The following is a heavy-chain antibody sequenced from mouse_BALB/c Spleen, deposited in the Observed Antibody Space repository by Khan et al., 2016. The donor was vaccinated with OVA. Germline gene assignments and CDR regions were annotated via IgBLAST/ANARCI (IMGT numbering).Heavy chain of an antibody. CDR1: GFTFSDYY. V-gene: IGHV5-4*02. CDR2: ISDGGSYT. CDR3: VRGYYGDPFAY. Sequence: VELVESGGGLVKPGGSLTLSCAASGFTFSDYYMYWVRQTPEKRLEWVATISDGGSYTYYLDSVKGRFTISRDDAENNLYLQMNSLKSEDTAIFYCVRGYYGDPFAYWGQGTLVTGAA. J-gene: IGHJ3*01. D-gene: IGHD2-13*01.